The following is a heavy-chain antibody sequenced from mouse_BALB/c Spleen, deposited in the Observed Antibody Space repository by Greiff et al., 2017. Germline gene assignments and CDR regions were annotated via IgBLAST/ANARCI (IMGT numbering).Heavy chain of an antibody. CDR1: GYSFTGYN. CDR2: IDPYYGGT. CDR3: ARDGHYYGSSLYYYAMDY. J-gene: IGHJ4*01. D-gene: IGHD1-1*01. Sequence: VQLQQPGAELVKPGASVKISCKASGYSFTGYNMNWVKQSNGKSLEWIGNIDPYYGGTSYNQKFKGKATLTVDKSSSTAYRQLKSLTSEDSAVYYCARDGHYYGSSLYYYAMDYWGQGTSVTVSS. V-gene: IGHV1S135*01.